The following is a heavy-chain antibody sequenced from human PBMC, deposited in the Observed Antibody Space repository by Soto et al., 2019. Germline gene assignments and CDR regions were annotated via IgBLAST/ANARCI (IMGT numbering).Heavy chain of an antibody. CDR1: GGSISSYY. D-gene: IGHD3-3*01. V-gene: IGHV4-59*01. Sequence: SETLSLTCTVSGGSISSYYCSWILQPPGKGLEWIGYIYYSGSTNYNPSLKSRVTISVDTSKNQFSLKLSSVTAADTAVYYCARDKPYYDFWSGYPGYYYYYYMDVWGKGTTVTVSS. CDR3: ARDKPYYDFWSGYPGYYYYYYMDV. J-gene: IGHJ6*03. CDR2: IYYSGST.